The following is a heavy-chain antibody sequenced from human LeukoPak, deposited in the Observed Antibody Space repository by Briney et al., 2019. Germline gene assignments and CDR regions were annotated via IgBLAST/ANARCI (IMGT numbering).Heavy chain of an antibody. V-gene: IGHV3-23*01. D-gene: IGHD2-2*01. CDR2: ISGSGGST. CDR3: AKDSGSTSFSFPKAN. CDR1: GFTFSSYA. J-gene: IGHJ4*02. Sequence: QPGGSLRLSCAASGFTFSSYAMSWVRQAPGKGLEWVTAISGSGGSTYYADSVKGRFTISRDNSKNTLYLQMNSLRAEDTAVYYCAKDSGSTSFSFPKANWGQGTLVTVSS.